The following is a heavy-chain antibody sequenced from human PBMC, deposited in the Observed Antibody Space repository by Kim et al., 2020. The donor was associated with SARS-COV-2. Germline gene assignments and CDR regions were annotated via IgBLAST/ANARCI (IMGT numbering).Heavy chain of an antibody. J-gene: IGHJ4*02. CDR3: ARDQGRGLGATNFYVY. V-gene: IGHV3-21*01. CDR1: GFTFSSYS. CDR2: ISSSSSYI. Sequence: GGSLRLSCAASGFTFSSYSMNWVRQAPGKGLEWVSSISSSSSYIYYADSVKGRFTISRDNAKNSLYLQMNSLRAEDTAVYYCARDQGRGLGATNFYVYWGQGTLVTVSS. D-gene: IGHD1-26*01.